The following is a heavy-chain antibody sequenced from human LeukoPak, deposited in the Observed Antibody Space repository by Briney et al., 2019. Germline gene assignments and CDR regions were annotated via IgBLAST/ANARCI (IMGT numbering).Heavy chain of an antibody. J-gene: IGHJ4*02. V-gene: IGHV3-21*01. CDR1: GFTFSSYS. CDR2: ISSSSSYI. D-gene: IGHD5-18*01. Sequence: PGGSLRLSCAASGFTFSSYSMHWVRQAPGKGLEWVSSISSSSSYIYYADSVKGRFTISRDNAKNSLYLQMNSLRAEDTAVYYCASGYSYGNGDDYWGQGTLVTVSS. CDR3: ASGYSYGNGDDY.